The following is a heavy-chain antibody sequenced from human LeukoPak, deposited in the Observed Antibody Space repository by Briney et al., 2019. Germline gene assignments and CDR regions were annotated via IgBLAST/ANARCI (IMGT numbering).Heavy chain of an antibody. J-gene: IGHJ3*02. CDR2: IWYDGSNK. CDR1: GFTFSNHG. CDR3: AKISGVAPI. D-gene: IGHD5-12*01. V-gene: IGHV3-33*06. Sequence: GGSLRLSCAASGFTFSNHGMHWVRQAPGKGLEWVALIWYDGSNKEYAESVKGRFTISRDNSKNTLYLQMNSLRAEDTALYYCAKISGVAPIWGQGTMVTVSS.